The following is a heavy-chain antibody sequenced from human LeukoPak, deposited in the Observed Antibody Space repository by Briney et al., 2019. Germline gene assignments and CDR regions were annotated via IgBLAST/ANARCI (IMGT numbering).Heavy chain of an antibody. CDR1: GFTFSSYA. CDR3: AKEREAYCSGGSCYGSDKLFPADY. CDR2: ISGTGGST. V-gene: IGHV3-23*01. D-gene: IGHD2-15*01. Sequence: GGSLRLSCAASGFTFSSYAMTWVRQAPRQGLEWVSSISGTGGSTFYAVSVKGRFTISRDNSKNTLHLQMNSLIAEDTAIYYCAKEREAYCSGGSCYGSDKLFPADYWGQGTLVTVSS. J-gene: IGHJ4*02.